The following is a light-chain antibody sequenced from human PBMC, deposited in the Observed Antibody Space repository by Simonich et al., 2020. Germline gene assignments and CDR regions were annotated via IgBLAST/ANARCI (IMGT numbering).Light chain of an antibody. V-gene: IGKV4-1*01. CDR2: LAS. Sequence: DIVMTQSPDSLAVSLGERATINCKSSQSVLYSSNNKNYLAWYQQKPGQPPKLLIYLASTRESGVPDRFSGSGSGTDFTLTISSLQAGDVAAYYCQQYYSTPYTFGQGTKLEIK. CDR1: QSVLYSSNNKNY. J-gene: IGKJ2*01. CDR3: QQYYSTPYT.